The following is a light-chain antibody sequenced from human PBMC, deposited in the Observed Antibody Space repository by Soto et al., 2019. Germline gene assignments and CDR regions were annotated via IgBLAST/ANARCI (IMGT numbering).Light chain of an antibody. CDR3: TTWDGSLNGLYV. CDR2: YDD. Sequence: QSVLTQPPSVSAAPRQRVTISCSGSSSNIGNNAVNWYQQLPGKAPKLLIFYDDLLPSGVSDRFSGSKSGTSASLAISGLQSEDEADYYCTTWDGSLNGLYVFGTGTKVTVL. CDR1: SSNIGNNA. V-gene: IGLV1-36*01. J-gene: IGLJ1*01.